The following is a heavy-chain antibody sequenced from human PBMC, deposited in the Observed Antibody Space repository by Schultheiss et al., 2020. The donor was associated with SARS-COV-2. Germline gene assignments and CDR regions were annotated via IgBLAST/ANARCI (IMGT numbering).Heavy chain of an antibody. CDR3: ARDGGSYGGPHHGMDV. CDR2: ISSSGSTI. D-gene: IGHD5-18*01. J-gene: IGHJ6*02. V-gene: IGHV3-48*03. Sequence: GGSLRLSCAASGFTFSNYEMNWVRQAPGKGLEWVSYISSSGSTIYYADSVKGRFTISRDNSKNTLYLQMNSLRAEDTAVYYCARDGGSYGGPHHGMDVWGQGTTVTVSS. CDR1: GFTFSNYE.